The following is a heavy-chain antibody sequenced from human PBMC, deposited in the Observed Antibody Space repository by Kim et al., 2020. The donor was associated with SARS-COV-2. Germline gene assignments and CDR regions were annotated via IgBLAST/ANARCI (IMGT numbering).Heavy chain of an antibody. Sequence: YADSVKSRFTIASDNSKNTLDLQMNSLRAEDTAVYYCARDLGGYVAYFDYWGQGTLVTVSS. D-gene: IGHD5-12*01. V-gene: IGHV3-66*01. CDR3: ARDLGGYVAYFDY. J-gene: IGHJ4*02.